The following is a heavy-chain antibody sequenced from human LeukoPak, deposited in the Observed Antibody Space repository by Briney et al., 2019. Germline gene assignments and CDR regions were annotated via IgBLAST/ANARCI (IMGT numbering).Heavy chain of an antibody. D-gene: IGHD5-18*01. V-gene: IGHV1-69*13. J-gene: IGHJ6*04. CDR2: IIPIFGTA. CDR3: ARERGSYGYYYYGMDV. CDR1: GGTFSSYA. Sequence: SVKVSCKASGGTFSSYAISWVRQASGQGLEWMGGIIPIFGTANYAQKFQGRVTITADESTSTAYMELSSLRSEDTAVYYCARERGSYGYYYYGMDVWGKGTTVTVSS.